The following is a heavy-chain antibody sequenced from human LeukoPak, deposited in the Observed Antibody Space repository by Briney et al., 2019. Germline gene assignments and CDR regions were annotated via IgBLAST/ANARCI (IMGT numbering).Heavy chain of an antibody. J-gene: IGHJ4*02. Sequence: PSETLSLTCTVSGGSISSGGYYWSWIREPPGKGLEWIGYIYYSGSTYYNPSLKSRVTISVDTSKNQFSLKLSSVTAADTAVYYCARGAPWDIVVVPAAFFDYWGQGTLVTVSS. D-gene: IGHD2-2*01. CDR3: ARGAPWDIVVVPAAFFDY. CDR2: IYYSGST. V-gene: IGHV4-31*03. CDR1: GGSISSGGYY.